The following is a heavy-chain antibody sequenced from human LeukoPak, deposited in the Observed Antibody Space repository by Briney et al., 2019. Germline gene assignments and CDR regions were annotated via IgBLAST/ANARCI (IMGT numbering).Heavy chain of an antibody. CDR3: ARGGGLRYCSSTSCYGY. Sequence: SETLSLTCAVYGGSFSGYYWSWIRQPPGKGLEWIGYIYYSGSTNYNPSLKSRVTISVDTSKNQFSLKLSSVTAADTAVYYCARGGGLRYCSSTSCYGYWGQGTLVTVSS. D-gene: IGHD2-2*01. J-gene: IGHJ4*02. CDR2: IYYSGST. V-gene: IGHV4-59*01. CDR1: GGSFSGYY.